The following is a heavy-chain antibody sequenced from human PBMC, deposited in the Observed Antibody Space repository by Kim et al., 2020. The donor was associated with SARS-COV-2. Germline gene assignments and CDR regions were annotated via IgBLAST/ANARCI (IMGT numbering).Heavy chain of an antibody. CDR2: INHSGST. D-gene: IGHD5-18*01. Sequence: SETLSLTCAVYGGSFSGYYWSWIRQPPGKGLEWIGEINHSGSTNYNPSLKSRVTISVDTSKNQFSLKLSSVTAADTAVYYCASLLGGYSYGLDYWGQGTLVTVSS. CDR3: ASLLGGYSYGLDY. J-gene: IGHJ4*02. CDR1: GGSFSGYY. V-gene: IGHV4-34*01.